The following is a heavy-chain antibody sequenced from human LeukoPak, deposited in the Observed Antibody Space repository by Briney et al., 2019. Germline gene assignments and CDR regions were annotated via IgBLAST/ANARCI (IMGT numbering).Heavy chain of an antibody. J-gene: IGHJ4*02. D-gene: IGHD5-12*01. V-gene: IGHV1-2*02. Sequence: ASVKVSCKASGYTFTGYYMHWVRQAPGQGLEWEGWINPNSGGTNYAQKFQGRVTMTRDTSISTAYMELSRLRSDDTAVYYCARGRDIVATLVSHYWGQGTLVTVSS. CDR3: ARGRDIVATLVSHY. CDR2: INPNSGGT. CDR1: GYTFTGYY.